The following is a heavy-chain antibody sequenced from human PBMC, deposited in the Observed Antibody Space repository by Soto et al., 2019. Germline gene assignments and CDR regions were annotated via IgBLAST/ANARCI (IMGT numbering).Heavy chain of an antibody. CDR3: AKDVFGPHSYGLFDAFDI. CDR1: GFTFSSYA. Sequence: GVSLRLSCAASGFTFSSYAMSWVRQAPGKGLEWVSAISGSGGSTYYADSVKGRFTISRDNSKNTLYLQMNSLRAEDTAVYYCAKDVFGPHSYGLFDAFDIWGQGTMVTVS. D-gene: IGHD5-18*01. V-gene: IGHV3-23*01. CDR2: ISGSGGST. J-gene: IGHJ3*02.